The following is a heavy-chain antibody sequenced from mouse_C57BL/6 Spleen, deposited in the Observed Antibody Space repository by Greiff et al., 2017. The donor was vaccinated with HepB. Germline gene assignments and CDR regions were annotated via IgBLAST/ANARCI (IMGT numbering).Heavy chain of an antibody. Sequence: VQLQQPGAELVKPGASVKLSCKASGYTFTSYWMHWVKQRPGQGLEWIGMIHPNSGSTNYNEKFKSKATLTVDKSSSTAYMQLSSLTSEDSAVYYCAHDGYSAWFAYWGQGTLVTVSA. V-gene: IGHV1-64*01. CDR2: IHPNSGST. J-gene: IGHJ3*01. CDR3: AHDGYSAWFAY. D-gene: IGHD2-3*01. CDR1: GYTFTSYW.